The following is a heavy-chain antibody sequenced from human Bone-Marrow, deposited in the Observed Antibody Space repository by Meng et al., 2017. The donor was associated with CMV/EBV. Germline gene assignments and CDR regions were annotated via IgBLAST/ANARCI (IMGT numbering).Heavy chain of an antibody. CDR1: GFTSSSYS. D-gene: IGHD2-2*01. CDR3: AKAVGMGPGYQLIGVFYYYYGMDV. J-gene: IGHJ6*01. CDR2: ISSSSSYI. V-gene: IGHV3-21*04. Sequence: GESLMISCAASGFTSSSYSMNWVRQAPGKGLEWVSSISSSSSYIYYADSVKGRFTISRDNAKNSLYLQMNSLRAEDTVVYYCAKAVGMGPGYQLIGVFYYYYGMDVWGQGTTVTGSS.